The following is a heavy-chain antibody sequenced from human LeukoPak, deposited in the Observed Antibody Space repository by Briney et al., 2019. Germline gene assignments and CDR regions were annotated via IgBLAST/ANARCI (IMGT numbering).Heavy chain of an antibody. J-gene: IGHJ4*02. D-gene: IGHD1-26*01. Sequence: GGSLRLSCAASGFTVSSSYMSWVRQAPGKGLEWVSIISSAGTTYYADSVKGRFTISRDNSKNTVYLQVNSLRDEDTAVYYCVKPTTSGMVGPRHYFDYWGLGTLVTVSS. V-gene: IGHV3-66*01. CDR1: GFTVSSSY. CDR3: VKPTTSGMVGPRHYFDY. CDR2: ISSAGTT.